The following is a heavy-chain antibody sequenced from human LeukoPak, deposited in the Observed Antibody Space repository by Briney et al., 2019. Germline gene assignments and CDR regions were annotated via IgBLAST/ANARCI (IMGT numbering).Heavy chain of an antibody. CDR2: IYYRGST. CDR1: GGSISSSSYY. CDR3: ARGPRFGELLWHWFDP. J-gene: IGHJ5*02. Sequence: SETLSLTCTVSGGSISSSSYYWGWIRQPPGKGLEWIGSIYYRGSTYYNPPLKSRVTISEDTSKNQFSLKLRSVTAADTAVYYCARGPRFGELLWHWFDPWGQGTLVTVSS. V-gene: IGHV4-39*07. D-gene: IGHD3-10*01.